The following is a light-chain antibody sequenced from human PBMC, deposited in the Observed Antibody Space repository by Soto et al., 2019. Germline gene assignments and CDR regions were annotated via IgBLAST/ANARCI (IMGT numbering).Light chain of an antibody. J-gene: IGKJ4*01. CDR2: ASS. V-gene: IGKV3D-15*01. CDR1: QNVASN. CDR3: QQYYHWGLS. Sequence: VMTQSPANLSVSPGEGVTLFCRASQNVASNIAWYQVKPAQPPRLLIYASSTRATGIPATFSGSGSGTQFSLTISSLQSEDSAVYYCQQYYHWGLSFGGGTKVEI.